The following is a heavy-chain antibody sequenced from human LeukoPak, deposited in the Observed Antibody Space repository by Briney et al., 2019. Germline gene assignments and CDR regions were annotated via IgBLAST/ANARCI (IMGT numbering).Heavy chain of an antibody. CDR2: IRNDGSTK. D-gene: IGHD6-13*01. V-gene: IGHV3-30*02. CDR3: AKVVSSSWGYFDY. Sequence: GGCLRLSCIASGFTFSAYGMHWVRQAPGKGLEWVAFIRNDGSTKYYADSVKGRFTISRDNSKNTVYLQMNSLRADDTAVYYCAKVVSSSWGYFDYWGQGTLVTVSS. J-gene: IGHJ4*02. CDR1: GFTFSAYG.